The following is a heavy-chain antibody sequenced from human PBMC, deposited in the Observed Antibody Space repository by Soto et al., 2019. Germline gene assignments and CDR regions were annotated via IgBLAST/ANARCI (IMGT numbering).Heavy chain of an antibody. Sequence: ASVKVSCKASGGTFSSYTISWVRQAPGQGLEWMGRIIPILGIANYAQKFQGRVTITADKSTSTAYMELSSLRSEDTAVYYCARDALYDYGDSWGEYFDYWGQGTLVTVSS. J-gene: IGHJ4*02. V-gene: IGHV1-69*04. D-gene: IGHD4-17*01. CDR3: ARDALYDYGDSWGEYFDY. CDR2: IIPILGIA. CDR1: GGTFSSYT.